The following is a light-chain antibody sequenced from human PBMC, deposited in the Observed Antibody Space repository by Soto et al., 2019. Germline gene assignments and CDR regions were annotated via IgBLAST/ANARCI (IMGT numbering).Light chain of an antibody. CDR2: AAS. Sequence: EIVLTQSPGTLSLSPGERATLSCRASQSVSSSYLAWYQQKPGQAPRLLIYAASSRATGIPDRFSGGESGTDFTLTISRLEPEDFAVYYCQQYGSSPWTFGQGTKVEIK. CDR1: QSVSSSY. V-gene: IGKV3-20*01. CDR3: QQYGSSPWT. J-gene: IGKJ1*01.